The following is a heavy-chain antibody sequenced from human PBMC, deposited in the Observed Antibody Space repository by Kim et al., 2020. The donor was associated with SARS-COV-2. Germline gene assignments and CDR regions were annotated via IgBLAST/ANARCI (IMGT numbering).Heavy chain of an antibody. V-gene: IGHV3-9*01. Sequence: GGSLRLSCAASGFTFDDYAMHWVRQAPGKGLEWVSGISWNSGSIGYADSVKGRFTISRDNAKNSLYLQMNSLRAEDTALYYCAKDISYYYGMDVWGQGTTVTVSS. CDR1: GFTFDDYA. J-gene: IGHJ6*02. CDR2: ISWNSGSI. CDR3: AKDISYYYGMDV.